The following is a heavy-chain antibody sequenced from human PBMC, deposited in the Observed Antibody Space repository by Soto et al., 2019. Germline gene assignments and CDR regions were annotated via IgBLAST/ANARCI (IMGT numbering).Heavy chain of an antibody. Sequence: EVQLLESGGGLVQPGGSLRLSCAASGFIFSTYAMTWVRQAPGKGLEWVSAISGSGSSTYYAGSVKGRFTISRDNSKTLLYLQMNSLRAEDTAVYYCATVLPGALLPTCFDSWGQGTLVTVSS. J-gene: IGHJ5*01. V-gene: IGHV3-23*01. CDR3: ATVLPGALLPTCFDS. CDR2: ISGSGSST. CDR1: GFIFSTYA. D-gene: IGHD1-26*01.